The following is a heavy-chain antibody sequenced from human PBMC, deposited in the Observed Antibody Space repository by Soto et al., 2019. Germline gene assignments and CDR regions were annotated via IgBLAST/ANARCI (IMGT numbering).Heavy chain of an antibody. CDR1: GFTFSSYG. Sequence: GGSLRLSCAASGFTFSSYGMHWVRQAPGKGLEWVAVIWYDGSNKYYADSVKGRFTISRDNSKNTLYLQMNSLRAEDTAVYYCARDRQITMVRGVISGFWFDPWGQGTLVTVSS. D-gene: IGHD3-10*01. J-gene: IGHJ5*02. CDR2: IWYDGSNK. V-gene: IGHV3-33*01. CDR3: ARDRQITMVRGVISGFWFDP.